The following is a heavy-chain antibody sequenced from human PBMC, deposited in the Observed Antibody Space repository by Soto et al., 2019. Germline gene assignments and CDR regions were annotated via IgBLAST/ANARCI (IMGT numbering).Heavy chain of an antibody. CDR3: AAVGRGAWYFDL. Sequence: QLQLQESGPGLVKPSETLSLTCHVPGGSISNGRYYWGWIRQPPGKGLEWIGTFDYSANSYSNPSLTSRVTRSGDTPKTPCSLNLTSVTAADTAVYYCAAVGRGAWYFDLWGRGTLVTVSS. V-gene: IGHV4-39*01. J-gene: IGHJ2*01. CDR1: GGSISNGRYY. CDR2: FDYSANS. D-gene: IGHD5-12*01.